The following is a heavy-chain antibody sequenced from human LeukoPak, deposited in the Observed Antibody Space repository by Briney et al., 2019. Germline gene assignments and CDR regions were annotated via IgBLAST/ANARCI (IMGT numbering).Heavy chain of an antibody. CDR3: ARDVAGGKQQLAYYFDY. CDR1: GYTLTELS. Sequence: ASVKVSCKVSGYTLTELSMHWVRQAPGKGLEWMGGFDPEDGETIYAQKFQGRVTITADESTSTAYMELSSLRSEDTAVYYCARDVAGGKQQLAYYFDYWGQGTLVTVSS. V-gene: IGHV1-24*01. J-gene: IGHJ4*02. D-gene: IGHD6-13*01. CDR2: FDPEDGET.